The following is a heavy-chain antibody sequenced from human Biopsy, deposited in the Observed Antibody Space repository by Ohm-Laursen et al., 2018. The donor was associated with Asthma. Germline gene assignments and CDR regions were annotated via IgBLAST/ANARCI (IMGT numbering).Heavy chain of an antibody. CDR1: GFTFSSYG. CDR2: IWYDGSIK. CDR3: ARQSGQDYGDSSGFDI. V-gene: IGHV3-33*01. D-gene: IGHD3-22*01. Sequence: SLRLSCSASGFTFSSYGMHWVRQAPGKGLEWVAVIWYDGSIKYYADSVKGRFSISRDNSKNTLYLQINRLTVGDSAVYFCARQSGQDYGDSSGFDIWGQGTKVAVSS. J-gene: IGHJ3*02.